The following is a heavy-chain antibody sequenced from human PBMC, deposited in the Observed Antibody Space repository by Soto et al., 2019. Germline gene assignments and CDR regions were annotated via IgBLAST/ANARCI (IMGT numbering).Heavy chain of an antibody. D-gene: IGHD4-17*01. CDR2: ISSIGST. Sequence: QLQLQESGPGLVKPSETLSLTCTVSGASIISTTKYWGWIRQPPGRGLEWIGTISSIGSTYYNPSLGGRVTISVDTSKNQLSLKVTSVTAADTGLYYCARQDHGDYEFFFDYWGQGTLVTVSS. CDR1: GASIISTTKY. CDR3: ARQDHGDYEFFFDY. V-gene: IGHV4-39*01. J-gene: IGHJ4*02.